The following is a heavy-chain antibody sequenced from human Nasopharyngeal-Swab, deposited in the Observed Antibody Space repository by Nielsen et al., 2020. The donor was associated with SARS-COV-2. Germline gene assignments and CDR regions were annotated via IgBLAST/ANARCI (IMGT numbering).Heavy chain of an antibody. J-gene: IGHJ6*03. V-gene: IGHV4-34*01. D-gene: IGHD6-6*01. CDR3: ARVLRGVAARPWGCGYYYYYMDV. CDR2: INHSGST. Sequence: WIRQPPGKGLEWIEEINHSGSTNYHPSLKSRVTISVDTSKNQFSLKLSSVHAADTAVYYCARVLRGVAARPWGCGYYYYYMDVWGKGTTVTVSS.